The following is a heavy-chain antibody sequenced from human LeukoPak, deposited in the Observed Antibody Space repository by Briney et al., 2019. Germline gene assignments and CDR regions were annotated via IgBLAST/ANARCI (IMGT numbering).Heavy chain of an antibody. CDR3: ASVYGSGSAHVNGGRDTREWRIDY. D-gene: IGHD3-10*01. J-gene: IGHJ4*02. Sequence: SETLSLTCAVYGGSFSGYYWSWIRQPPGKGLEWIGEINHSGSTNYNPSLKSRVTISVDTSKNQFSLKLSSVTAADTAVYYCASVYGSGSAHVNGGRDTREWRIDYWGQGTLVTVSS. CDR2: INHSGST. CDR1: GGSFSGYY. V-gene: IGHV4-34*01.